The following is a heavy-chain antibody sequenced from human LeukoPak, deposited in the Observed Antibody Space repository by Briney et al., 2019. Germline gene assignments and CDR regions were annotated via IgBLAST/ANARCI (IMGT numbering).Heavy chain of an antibody. J-gene: IGHJ6*02. Sequence: PSETLSLTCSVSAGSISSSKWWSWVRQSPVTGLEWIGEIYLYGTTNYNPSLKNRVTMSVDRSKNQFSLKVSSVTVADTAVYYCARQQWEQQGRDYHFNGLDVWGPGTTVIVS. CDR1: AGSISSSKW. CDR3: ARQQWEQQGRDYHFNGLDV. V-gene: IGHV4-4*02. D-gene: IGHD1-26*01. CDR2: IYLYGTT.